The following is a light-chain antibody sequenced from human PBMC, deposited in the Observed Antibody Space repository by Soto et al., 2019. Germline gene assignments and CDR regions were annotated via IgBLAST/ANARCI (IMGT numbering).Light chain of an antibody. CDR3: QQLNTFPIT. V-gene: IGKV1-9*01. J-gene: IGKJ5*01. CDR1: QGIRSY. CDR2: AAS. Sequence: DIQLTQSPSFLSASPGDRVTITCRASQGIRSYLAWYQQGPGRAPKLLIYAASTLQSGVPSRFSGSGSGTEFTLTISSLQPEDFATYYCQQLNTFPITFGQGTRLEIK.